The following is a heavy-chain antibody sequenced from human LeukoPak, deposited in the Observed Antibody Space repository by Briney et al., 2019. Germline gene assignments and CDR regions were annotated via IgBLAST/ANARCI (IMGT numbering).Heavy chain of an antibody. Sequence: SVEVSCKASGGTFSSYAISWVRQAPGQGLEWMGGIIPIFGTANYAQKFQGRVTITADESTSTAYMELSSLRSEDTAVYYCASPPFDYYGMDVWGQGTTVTVSS. CDR3: ASPPFDYYGMDV. J-gene: IGHJ6*02. CDR1: GGTFSSYA. CDR2: IIPIFGTA. V-gene: IGHV1-69*13. D-gene: IGHD3-3*01.